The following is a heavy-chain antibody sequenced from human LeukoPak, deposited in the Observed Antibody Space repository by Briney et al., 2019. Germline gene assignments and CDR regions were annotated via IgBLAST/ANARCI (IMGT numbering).Heavy chain of an antibody. Sequence: SETLSLTRTVSGGSISSHYWSWIRQPPGKGLEWIGYIYDSGSTKYNPSLKSRVTISMDTSKNQFSLKLSSVTAADTAVYYCASSGTGWDYLNYWGQGTLVTVSS. CDR3: ASSGTGWDYLNY. CDR1: GGSISSHY. J-gene: IGHJ4*02. D-gene: IGHD5-12*01. CDR2: IYDSGST. V-gene: IGHV4-59*08.